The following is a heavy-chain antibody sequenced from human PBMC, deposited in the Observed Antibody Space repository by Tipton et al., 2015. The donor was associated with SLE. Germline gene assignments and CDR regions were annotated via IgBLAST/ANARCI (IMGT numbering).Heavy chain of an antibody. CDR1: GFTFSSYA. CDR2: INQDGSEK. D-gene: IGHD1-7*01. V-gene: IGHV3-7*04. CDR3: ARGTGTDDY. Sequence: SLRLSCAASGFTFSSYAMSWVRQAPGKGLEWVANINQDGSEKYYVDSVKGRFTISRDNAKNSLYLQMNSLRAEDTAVYYCARGTGTDDYWGQGTLVTVSS. J-gene: IGHJ4*02.